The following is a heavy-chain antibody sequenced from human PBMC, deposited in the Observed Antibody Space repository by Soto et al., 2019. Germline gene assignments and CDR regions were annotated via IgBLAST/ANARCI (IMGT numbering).Heavy chain of an antibody. V-gene: IGHV3-30*18. J-gene: IGHJ6*02. CDR1: GFTFSSYG. Sequence: GGSLRLSCAASGFTFSSYGMHWVRQAPGKGLEWVAVISYDGSNKYYADSVKGRFTISRDNSKNTLYLQMNSLRAEDTAVYYCAKDWESKYCSGGSCYSGEYYYYYGMDVWGQGTTVTVSS. D-gene: IGHD2-15*01. CDR3: AKDWESKYCSGGSCYSGEYYYYYGMDV. CDR2: ISYDGSNK.